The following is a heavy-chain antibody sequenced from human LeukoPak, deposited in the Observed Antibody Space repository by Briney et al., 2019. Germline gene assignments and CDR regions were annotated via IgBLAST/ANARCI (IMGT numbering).Heavy chain of an antibody. CDR3: ARVGYSRNWHSGSAFDL. CDR1: GFTFSTYE. CDR2: VSNSDSDR. Sequence: GGSLRLSCAASGFTFSTYEMNWVRQAPGKGLEWVSYVSNSDSDRKYADSVKGRLIISRDNAKSSLYLEMNSLRVEDTAVYYCARVGYSRNWHSGSAFDLWGRGTMVTVAS. J-gene: IGHJ3*01. V-gene: IGHV3-48*03. D-gene: IGHD6-13*01.